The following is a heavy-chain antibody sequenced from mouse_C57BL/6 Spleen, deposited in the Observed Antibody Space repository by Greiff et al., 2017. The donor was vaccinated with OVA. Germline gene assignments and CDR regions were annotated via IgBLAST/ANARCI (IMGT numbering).Heavy chain of an antibody. CDR3: ASVDGYYDFDY. CDR2: INPKNGGT. Sequence: EVQLQPSGPALVKPGASVKMSCKASGYTFTDYYMHWVKQSHGQSLEWIGYINPKNGGTSSNQKFKGKATLTVNKSSSTAYMELRSLTSEDSAVYYCASVDGYYDFDYGGQGTTLTGSS. CDR1: GYTFTDYY. V-gene: IGHV1-22*01. J-gene: IGHJ2*01. D-gene: IGHD2-3*01.